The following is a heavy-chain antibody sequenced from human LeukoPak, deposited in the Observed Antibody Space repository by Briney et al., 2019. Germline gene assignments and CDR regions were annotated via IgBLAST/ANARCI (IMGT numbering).Heavy chain of an antibody. V-gene: IGHV4-30-4*01. D-gene: IGHD4-17*01. CDR2: IYYSGST. CDR3: AREEVTTVTTRWFDP. Sequence: SETLSLTCTVSGGSISSGDYYWSWIRQPPGKGLEWIGYIYYSGSTYYNPSLKSRVTISVDTSKNQFSLKLSSVTAADTAVYYCAREEVTTVTTRWFDPWGQGTLVTVSS. J-gene: IGHJ5*02. CDR1: GGSISSGDYY.